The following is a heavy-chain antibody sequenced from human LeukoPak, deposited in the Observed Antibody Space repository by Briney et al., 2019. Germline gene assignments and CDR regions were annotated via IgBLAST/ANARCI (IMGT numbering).Heavy chain of an antibody. CDR2: IGSGSGTI. J-gene: IGHJ3*02. CDR1: GFTFISYS. CDR3: ARGGATHDAFDI. Sequence: PGGSLGLSCAASGFTFISYSMNWVRQAPGKGLEWVSYIGSGSGTIYSADSVKGRFTISRDNAKNSLYLQMNSLRDEDTAVYYCARGGATHDAFDIWGQGTMVTVSS. V-gene: IGHV3-48*02.